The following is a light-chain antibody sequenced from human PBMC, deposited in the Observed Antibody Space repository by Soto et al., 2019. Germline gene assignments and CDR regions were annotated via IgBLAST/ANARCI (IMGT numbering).Light chain of an antibody. CDR1: SGHSSYA. CDR2: VNSDGSH. J-gene: IGLJ3*02. Sequence: QAVVTQSPSASASLGASVKLTCALSSGHSSYAIAWHQQQPEKGPRYLMKVNSDGSHSKGDGIPDRFSGSSSGAERYLTISSLQSDDEADYYCQTWATGIQVFGGGTKLTVL. V-gene: IGLV4-69*01. CDR3: QTWATGIQV.